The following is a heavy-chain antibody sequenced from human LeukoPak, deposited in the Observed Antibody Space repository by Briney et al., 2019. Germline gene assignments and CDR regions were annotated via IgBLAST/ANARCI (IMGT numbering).Heavy chain of an antibody. CDR1: GYTFTRDY. CDR2: INPSGGST. CDR3: ARGSESSSSDGWVVTAMALES. V-gene: IGHV1-46*01. D-gene: IGHD2-21*02. J-gene: IGHJ5*02. Sequence: ASLNVSCRPSGYTFTRDYIHWVRQAPGQGLEWMGIINPSGGSTNYAQTIQGRVTMIRDTSTSTVYMDLSSLRSEDAAVYYCARGSESSSSDGWVVTAMALESWGQGTLVTVSS.